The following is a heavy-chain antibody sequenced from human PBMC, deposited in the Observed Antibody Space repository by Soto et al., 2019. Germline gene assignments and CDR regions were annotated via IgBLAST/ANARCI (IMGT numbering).Heavy chain of an antibody. J-gene: IGHJ5*02. CDR1: GYSFRSYG. CDR2: INVDNGDT. D-gene: IGHD6-6*01. V-gene: IGHV1-3*01. CDR3: ARVGLKYLRWFDP. Sequence: ASVKVSCKASGYSFRSYGIQWVRQAPGQSLEWMGWINVDNGDTKYSQNFQDRVTIIRDTSARTVYMELSSLRTEDTAVYYCARVGLKYLRWFDPWGQGSLVTVSS.